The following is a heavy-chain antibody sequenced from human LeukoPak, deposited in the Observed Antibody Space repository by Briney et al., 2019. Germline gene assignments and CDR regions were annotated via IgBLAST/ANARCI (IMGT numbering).Heavy chain of an antibody. Sequence: ASVKVSCKVSGYTLTELSMHWVRQAPGEGLEWMGGFDPEDGETIYAQKFQGRVTMTEDTSTDTAYMELSSLRSEDTAVYYCARFSYCSGGSCYFDYWGQGTLVTVSS. J-gene: IGHJ4*02. D-gene: IGHD2-15*01. CDR2: FDPEDGET. CDR1: GYTLTELS. V-gene: IGHV1-24*01. CDR3: ARFSYCSGGSCYFDY.